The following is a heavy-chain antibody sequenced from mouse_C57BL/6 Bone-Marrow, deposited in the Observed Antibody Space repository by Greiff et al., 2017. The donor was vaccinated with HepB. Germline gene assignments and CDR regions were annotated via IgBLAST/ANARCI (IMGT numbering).Heavy chain of an antibody. J-gene: IGHJ3*01. CDR1: GFNIKDYY. D-gene: IGHD2-4*01. CDR3: TTLYYDYDRGGFAY. Sequence: EVQLQQSGAELVRPGASVKLSCTASGFNIKDYYMHWVKQRPEQGLEWIGRIDPEDGDTESAPKFQGKATMTADTSSNTAYLQLSSLTSEDTAVYYCTTLYYDYDRGGFAYWGQGTLVTVSA. CDR2: IDPEDGDT. V-gene: IGHV14-1*01.